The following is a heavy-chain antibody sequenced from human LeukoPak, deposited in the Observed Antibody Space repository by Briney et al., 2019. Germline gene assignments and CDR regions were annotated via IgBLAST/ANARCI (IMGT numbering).Heavy chain of an antibody. CDR2: ISYDGSNK. J-gene: IGHJ6*02. D-gene: IGHD2-21*01. CDR1: GFTFSSYG. Sequence: GGSLRLSCAASGFTFSSYGMHWVRQAPGKGLEWVAAISYDGSNKYYADSVKGRFTISRDNSKNTLYLQMNSLRAEDTAVYYCAKSVVRGDGYYYGMDVWGQGTTVTVSS. V-gene: IGHV3-30*18. CDR3: AKSVVRGDGYYYGMDV.